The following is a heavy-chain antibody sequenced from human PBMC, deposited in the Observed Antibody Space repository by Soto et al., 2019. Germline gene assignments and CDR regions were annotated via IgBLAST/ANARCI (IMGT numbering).Heavy chain of an antibody. J-gene: IGHJ6*03. CDR2: MNPNSGNT. D-gene: IGHD3-3*01. Sequence: EASVKVSCKASGYTFTSYDINWVRQATGQGLEWMGWMNPNSGNTGYAQKFQGRVTMTRNTSISTAYMELSSLRSEDTAVDYCAILITIFGVVPLGYMDVWGKGTTVTVSS. V-gene: IGHV1-8*01. CDR1: GYTFTSYD. CDR3: AILITIFGVVPLGYMDV.